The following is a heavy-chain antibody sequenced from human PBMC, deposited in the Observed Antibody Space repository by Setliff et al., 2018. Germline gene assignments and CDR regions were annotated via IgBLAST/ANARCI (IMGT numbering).Heavy chain of an antibody. J-gene: IGHJ4*02. CDR1: GFTFSSYS. Sequence: GGSLRLSCAASGFTFSSYSMNWVRQAPGKGLEWVSYISSSSSTIYYADSVKGRLTISRDNAKNSLYLQMNSLRAEDTAVYYCASNTYYYGSGSHYYFDYWGQGTLVTVSS. CDR3: ASNTYYYGSGSHYYFDY. CDR2: ISSSSSTI. D-gene: IGHD3-10*01. V-gene: IGHV3-48*01.